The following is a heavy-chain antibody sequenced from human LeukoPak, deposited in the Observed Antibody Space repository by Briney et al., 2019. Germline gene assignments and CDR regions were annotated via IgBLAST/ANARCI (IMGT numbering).Heavy chain of an antibody. D-gene: IGHD6-19*01. J-gene: IGHJ5*02. CDR3: AGVLVHDSGWYVGWFDP. CDR1: GASIRSYY. V-gene: IGHV4-59*08. Sequence: SETLSLTCTVSGASIRSYYWTWIRQPPGKGLEWIGYIYYSGSTSYNPSLKSRVTTSVDTSKSQFSLKLSSVTAADTAVYFCAGVLVHDSGWYVGWFDPWGQGILVTVSS. CDR2: IYYSGST.